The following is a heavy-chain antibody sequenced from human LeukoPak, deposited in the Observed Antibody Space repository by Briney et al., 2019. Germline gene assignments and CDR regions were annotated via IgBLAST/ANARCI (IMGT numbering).Heavy chain of an antibody. D-gene: IGHD2-2*01. Sequence: GASVKVSCKASGGTFSSYAISWVRQAPGQGLEWMGGIIPIFGTANYAQKFQGRVTITADESTSTAYMELSSLRSEDTAVYYCARDGVHCSSTSCPSPYNWFDPWGQGTLVTVSS. J-gene: IGHJ5*02. V-gene: IGHV1-69*13. CDR3: ARDGVHCSSTSCPSPYNWFDP. CDR2: IIPIFGTA. CDR1: GGTFSSYA.